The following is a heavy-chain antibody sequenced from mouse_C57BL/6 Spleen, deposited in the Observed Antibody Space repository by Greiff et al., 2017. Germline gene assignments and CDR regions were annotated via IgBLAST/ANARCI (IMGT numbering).Heavy chain of an antibody. CDR2: INPNYGTT. V-gene: IGHV1-39*01. D-gene: IGHD1-1*01. CDR1: GYSFTDYN. CDR3: ARGVSYYGSPWFAY. Sequence: VQLKESGPELVKPGASVKISCKASGYSFTDYNMNWVKQSNGKSLEWIGVINPNYGTTSYNQKFKGKATLTVDQSSSADYMQLNSLTSEDSAFYYCARGVSYYGSPWFAYWGQGTLVTVSA. J-gene: IGHJ3*01.